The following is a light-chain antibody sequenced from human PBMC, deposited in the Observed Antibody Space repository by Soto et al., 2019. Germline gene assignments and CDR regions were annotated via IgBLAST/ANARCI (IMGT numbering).Light chain of an antibody. CDR2: LAS. CDR3: QQYNNWPPVT. CDR1: QSVSNN. Sequence: ERVMTQSPATLSVSPGERATLSCRASQSVSNNLAWYQQKPGQAPRLPVYLASTRAPGIPARFSGSGSGTEFTLTISSLQSEDFAVNYCQQYNNWPPVTFGQGTRLEIK. J-gene: IGKJ5*01. V-gene: IGKV3D-15*01.